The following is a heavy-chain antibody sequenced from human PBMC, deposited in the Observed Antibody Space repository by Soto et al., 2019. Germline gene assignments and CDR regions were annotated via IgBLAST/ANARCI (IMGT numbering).Heavy chain of an antibody. CDR2: ISAYNGNT. D-gene: IGHD5-18*01. Sequence: QVQLVQSGAEVKKPGASVKVSCKASGYTFTSYGISWVRQAPGQGLEWMGWISAYNGNTNYAQKLQGRDTMTTDTSTSTAYMELRSMRSDDTAVYYCASSLLVGYGLEGESDWGQGTLVTVSS. CDR1: GYTFTSYG. V-gene: IGHV1-18*01. J-gene: IGHJ4*02. CDR3: ASSLLVGYGLEGESD.